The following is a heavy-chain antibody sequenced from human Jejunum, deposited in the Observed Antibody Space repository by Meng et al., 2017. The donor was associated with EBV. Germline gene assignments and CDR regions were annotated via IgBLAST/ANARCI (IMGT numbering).Heavy chain of an antibody. Sequence: EGKLLGAGGGLVQTGGSLIFSCAASGLTFGSSAMSWVRQAPGKGLEWVSVISGSAGSTYYADSVKGRFTISRDTSNNTLYLQMNSLRAEDTAIYYCAKLLKYWGQGTLVTVSS. CDR1: GLTFGSSA. CDR2: ISGSAGST. V-gene: IGHV3-23*01. J-gene: IGHJ4*02. CDR3: AKLLKY.